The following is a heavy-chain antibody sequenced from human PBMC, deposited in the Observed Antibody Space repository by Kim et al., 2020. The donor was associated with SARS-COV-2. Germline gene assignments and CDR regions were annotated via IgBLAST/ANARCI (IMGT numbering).Heavy chain of an antibody. V-gene: IGHV3-74*01. J-gene: IGHJ6*02. D-gene: IGHD1-1*01. CDR1: GFTFSIYW. Sequence: GGSLRLSCAASGFTFSIYWMHWVRQAPGKGLVWVSRINSDGSSTNYADSVKGRFTISRDDAKNTLYLQMNSLRAEDTAVYYCARGGPTGTTDYYYGLDVWGQGTTVTVSS. CDR2: INSDGSST. CDR3: ARGGPTGTTDYYYGLDV.